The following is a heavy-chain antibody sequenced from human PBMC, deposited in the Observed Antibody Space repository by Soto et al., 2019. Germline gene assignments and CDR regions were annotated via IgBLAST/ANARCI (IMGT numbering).Heavy chain of an antibody. D-gene: IGHD6-19*01. CDR3: AIPPPIEVAGPDY. V-gene: IGHV4-39*02. J-gene: IGHJ4*02. CDR1: GGSISGSPYH. Sequence: SETLSLTCTVSGGSISGSPYHWGWIRQPPGKGLEWIGSIDDSGKVYYNPSLTGRATLLVDTSKNRFSLNLNSVTAADTAVYYCAIPPPIEVAGPDYWGQGTLVTVSS. CDR2: IDDSGKV.